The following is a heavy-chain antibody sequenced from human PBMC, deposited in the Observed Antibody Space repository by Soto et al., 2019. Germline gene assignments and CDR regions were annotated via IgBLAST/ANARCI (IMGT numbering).Heavy chain of an antibody. CDR3: ARDQDSSGYSVFDY. CDR2: ISYDGSNK. CDR1: GFTFGSYA. J-gene: IGHJ4*02. Sequence: GSLRLSCAASGFTFGSYAMHWVRQAPGKGLEWVAVISYDGSNKYYADSVKGRFTISRDNSKNTLYLQMNSLRAEDTAVYYCARDQDSSGYSVFDYWGQGTLVTVSS. D-gene: IGHD3-22*01. V-gene: IGHV3-30-3*01.